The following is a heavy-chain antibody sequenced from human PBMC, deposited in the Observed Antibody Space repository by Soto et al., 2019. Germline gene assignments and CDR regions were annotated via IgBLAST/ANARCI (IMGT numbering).Heavy chain of an antibody. CDR1: RVAFSKFI. D-gene: IGHD6-19*01. Sequence: ASVKVSCKSSRVAFSKFIVTWVRQAPGLGLEWVGGIIPIFGTANYAQKFQGRVTITADESTSTSYMEVNNLRSEDTAVYYCAKVRYSSPMGYYYGMDVWGQGTTVTVPS. CDR2: IIPIFGTA. V-gene: IGHV1-69*13. J-gene: IGHJ6*02. CDR3: AKVRYSSPMGYYYGMDV.